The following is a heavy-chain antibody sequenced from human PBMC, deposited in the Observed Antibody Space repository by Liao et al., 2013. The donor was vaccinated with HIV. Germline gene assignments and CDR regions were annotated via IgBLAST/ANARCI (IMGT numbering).Heavy chain of an antibody. V-gene: IGHV4-4*07. Sequence: QVQLQESGPGLVKPSETLSLTCTVSGGSISSYYWSWIRQSAGKGLEWIGRIYTSGSTNYNPSLKSRVTMSVDTSKNQFSLKLSSVTAADTAVYYCARGYYGSGSYYGPKTYYYYMDVWGKGTTVTVSS. J-gene: IGHJ6*03. CDR1: GGSISSYY. CDR3: ARGYYGSGSYYGPKTYYYYMDV. CDR2: IYTSGST. D-gene: IGHD3-10*01.